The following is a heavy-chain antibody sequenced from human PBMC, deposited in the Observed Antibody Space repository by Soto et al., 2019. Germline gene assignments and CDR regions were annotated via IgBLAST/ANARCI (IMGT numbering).Heavy chain of an antibody. D-gene: IGHD3-22*01. CDR3: ASAPPYYYDSSGYYYRTGDYYYYGMDV. J-gene: IGHJ6*04. Sequence: ASVKVSCKASGYTFTSYYMHWVRQAPGQGLEWMGIINPSGGSTSYAQKFQGRVTMTRDTSTSTVYMELSSLRSEDTAVYYCASAPPYYYDSSGYYYRTGDYYYYGMDVWGKGTTVTVSS. CDR1: GYTFTSYY. V-gene: IGHV1-46*01. CDR2: INPSGGST.